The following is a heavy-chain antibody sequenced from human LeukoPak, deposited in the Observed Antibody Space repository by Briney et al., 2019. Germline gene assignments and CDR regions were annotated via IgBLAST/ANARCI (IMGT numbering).Heavy chain of an antibody. V-gene: IGHV4-34*01. D-gene: IGHD2-15*01. CDR3: ARAAYIVVVVAATGYYFDY. CDR1: GGSFSGYY. Sequence: TSETLSLTCAVYGGSFSGYYWSWIRQPPGKGLEWIGEINHSGSTNYNPSLKSRVTISVDTSKNQFSLKLSSVTAADTAVYYCARAAYIVVVVAATGYYFDYWGQGTLVTVSS. J-gene: IGHJ4*02. CDR2: INHSGST.